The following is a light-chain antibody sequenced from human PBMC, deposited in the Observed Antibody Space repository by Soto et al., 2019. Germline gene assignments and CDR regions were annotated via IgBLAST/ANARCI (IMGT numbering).Light chain of an antibody. CDR2: DAS. CDR1: QSVSSY. J-gene: IGKJ4*01. CDR3: QQRSNWPLT. V-gene: IGKV3-11*01. Sequence: EIVLTQSPATLSLSPGERATLSCRASQSVSSYLIWYQQKPGQAPRLLIYDASNRATGTPARFGGSGSGTDFTLTISSLEPEDFAVYYCQQRSNWPLTFGGGTKVEIK.